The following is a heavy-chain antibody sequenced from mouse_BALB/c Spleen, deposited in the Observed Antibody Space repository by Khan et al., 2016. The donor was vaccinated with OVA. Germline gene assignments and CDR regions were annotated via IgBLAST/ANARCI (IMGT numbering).Heavy chain of an antibody. J-gene: IGHJ3*01. V-gene: IGHV3-2*02. CDR1: GYSITSDYA. CDR3: ARGRAY. CDR2: IYYSGST. Sequence: EVQLQESGPGLVKPSQSLSLTCTVTGYSITSDYAWNWIRQFPGNKLEWMGYIYYSGSTSYIPSLKSRISITRDTCKNQFFRHLNSVTSEDTAKYYGARGRAYWGQGTLVTVSA.